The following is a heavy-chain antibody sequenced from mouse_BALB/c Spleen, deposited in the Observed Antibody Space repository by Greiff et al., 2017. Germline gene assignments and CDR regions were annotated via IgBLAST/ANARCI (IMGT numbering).Heavy chain of an antibody. CDR1: GYSITSGYY. V-gene: IGHV3-6*02. Sequence: EVKLMESGPGLVKPSQSLSLTCSVTGYSITSGYYWNWIRQFPGNKLEWMGYISYDGSNNYNPSLKNRISITRDTSKNQFFLKLNSVTTEDTATYYCAREGYGYDVDYWGQGTTLTVSS. J-gene: IGHJ2*01. D-gene: IGHD2-2*01. CDR3: AREGYGYDVDY. CDR2: ISYDGSN.